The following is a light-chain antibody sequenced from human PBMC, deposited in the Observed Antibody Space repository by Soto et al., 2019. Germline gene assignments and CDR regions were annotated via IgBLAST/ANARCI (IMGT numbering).Light chain of an antibody. J-gene: IGLJ2*01. CDR1: SSNIGAGYD. CDR3: QSYDNSLTAPVV. V-gene: IGLV1-40*01. CDR2: GNN. Sequence: QSVLTQPPSMSGAPGQRVTISCTGSSSNIGAGYDVHWYRQLPGTAPKLLIYGNNNRPSGVPDRFSVSKSDTSASLAITGLQAEDEADYFCQSYDNSLTAPVVFGGGTKLTV.